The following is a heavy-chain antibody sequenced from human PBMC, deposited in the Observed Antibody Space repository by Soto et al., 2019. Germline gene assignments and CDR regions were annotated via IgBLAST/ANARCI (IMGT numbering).Heavy chain of an antibody. J-gene: IGHJ4*02. D-gene: IGHD5-12*01. CDR2: IYYSGST. CDR3: ASLRRDGYNLSY. CDR1: GGSISSGGYY. Sequence: SETLSLTCTVSGGSISSGGYYWSWIRQHPGKGLEWIGYIYYSGSTYYNPSLKSRVTISVDTSKNQFSLKLSSVTAADTAVYYCASLRRDGYNLSYWGQGTLVTVSS. V-gene: IGHV4-31*03.